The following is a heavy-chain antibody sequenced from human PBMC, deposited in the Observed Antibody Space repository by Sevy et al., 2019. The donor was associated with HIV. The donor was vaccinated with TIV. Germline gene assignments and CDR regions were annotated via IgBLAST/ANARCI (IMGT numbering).Heavy chain of an antibody. CDR3: ARGVTTYYYYYMDV. J-gene: IGHJ6*03. V-gene: IGHV3-53*01. CDR2: IYSGGST. Sequence: GGSLRLSCAASGFTVSSNYMSWVRPAPGKGLEWVSVIYSGGSTYYADSVKGRFTISRDNSKNTLYLQMNSLRAEDTAVYYCARGVTTYYYYYMDVWGKGTTVTVSS. CDR1: GFTVSSNY. D-gene: IGHD4-17*01.